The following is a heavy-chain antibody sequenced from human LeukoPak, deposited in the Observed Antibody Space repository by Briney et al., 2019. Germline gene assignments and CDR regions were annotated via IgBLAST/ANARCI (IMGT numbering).Heavy chain of an antibody. Sequence: GASVKVSCKASGYTFTSYGISWVRQAPGQGLEWMGWISAYNGNTNYAQKFQGRVTITADKSTSTAYMELSSLRSEETAVYYCARDRGATSAEYFQHWGQGTLVTVSS. CDR3: ARDRGATSAEYFQH. V-gene: IGHV1-18*04. D-gene: IGHD3-10*01. CDR2: ISAYNGNT. J-gene: IGHJ1*01. CDR1: GYTFTSYG.